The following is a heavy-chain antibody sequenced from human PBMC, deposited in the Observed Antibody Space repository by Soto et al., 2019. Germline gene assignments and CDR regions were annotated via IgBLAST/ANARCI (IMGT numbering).Heavy chain of an antibody. CDR3: AKDVATIFLLGWFDP. Sequence: PVGSLRLSCAASGLTFSSYAMSWVRQAPGKGLEWVSAISGSGGSTYYADSVKGRFTISRDNSKNTLYLQMNSLRAEDTAVYYCAKDVATIFLLGWFDPWGQGTLVTVSS. D-gene: IGHD3-9*01. CDR1: GLTFSSYA. CDR2: ISGSGGST. V-gene: IGHV3-23*01. J-gene: IGHJ5*02.